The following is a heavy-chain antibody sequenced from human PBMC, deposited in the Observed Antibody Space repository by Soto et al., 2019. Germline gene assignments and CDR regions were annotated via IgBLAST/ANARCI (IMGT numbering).Heavy chain of an antibody. D-gene: IGHD1-26*01. J-gene: IGHJ6*02. V-gene: IGHV3-30*18. CDR2: ISYDGSNK. Sequence: PGGSLRLSCAASGFTFSSYGMHWVRQAPGKGLEWVAVISYDGSNKYYADSVKGRFTISRDNSKNTLYLQMNSLRAEDTAVYYCAKDGGPGSPVYGMDVCGQGTTVTVSS. CDR3: AKDGGPGSPVYGMDV. CDR1: GFTFSSYG.